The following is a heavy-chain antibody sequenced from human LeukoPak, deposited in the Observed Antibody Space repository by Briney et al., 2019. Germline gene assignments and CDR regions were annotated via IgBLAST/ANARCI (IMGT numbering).Heavy chain of an antibody. V-gene: IGHV3-23*01. Sequence: GGSLRLSCAASGFTFSSYGMSWVRQAPGKGLEWVSAISGSGGSTYYADSVKGRFTISRDNSKNTLYLQMNSLRAEDTAVYYCAKDFRVDTAMGGNFYFDYWGQGTLVTVSS. CDR1: GFTFSSYG. CDR2: ISGSGGST. J-gene: IGHJ4*02. CDR3: AKDFRVDTAMGGNFYFDY. D-gene: IGHD5-18*01.